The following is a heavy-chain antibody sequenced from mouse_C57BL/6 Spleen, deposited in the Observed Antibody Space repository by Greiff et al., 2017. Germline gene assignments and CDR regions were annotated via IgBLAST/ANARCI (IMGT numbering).Heavy chain of an antibody. CDR3: ASLMDD. J-gene: IGHJ4*01. CDR2: ISSGGSYT. CDR1: GFTFSSYG. Sequence: EVQVVESGGDLVKPGGSLKLSCAASGFTFSSYGMSWVRQTPDKRLEWVATISSGGSYTYYPDSVKGRFTISRDNAKNTLYLQMSSLKSEDTAMYYCASLMDDWGQGTSVTVSS. V-gene: IGHV5-6*01.